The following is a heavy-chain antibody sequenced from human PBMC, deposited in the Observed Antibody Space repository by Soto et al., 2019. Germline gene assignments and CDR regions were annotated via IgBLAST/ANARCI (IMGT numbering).Heavy chain of an antibody. V-gene: IGHV1-69*06. CDR2: IIPMFGAA. D-gene: IGHD4-17*01. Sequence: QVQLVQSGAEVQKPGSSVKVSCKPPGGTFSNYAMNWVRQAPGQGLEWMGGIIPMFGAANYAQKFQGRVTIIADKSTSTAYMELTSLRSEDTAVYYCARGDYNDYAGLFNYYFAMDVWGQGTTVTVSS. CDR1: GGTFSNYA. J-gene: IGHJ6*02. CDR3: ARGDYNDYAGLFNYYFAMDV.